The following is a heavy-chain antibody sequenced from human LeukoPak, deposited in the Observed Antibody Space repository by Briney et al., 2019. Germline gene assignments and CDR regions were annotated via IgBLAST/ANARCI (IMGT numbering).Heavy chain of an antibody. Sequence: EASVKVSCKASGYTFTSYDINWVRQATGQGLEWMGWMNPNSGNTGYAQKFQGRVTMTRNTSISTAYMELSSLRSEDTAVYYCARAPYYDYWSGHPYYMDVWGKGTTVTVSS. D-gene: IGHD3-3*01. J-gene: IGHJ6*03. CDR3: ARAPYYDYWSGHPYYMDV. CDR2: MNPNSGNT. V-gene: IGHV1-8*01. CDR1: GYTFTSYD.